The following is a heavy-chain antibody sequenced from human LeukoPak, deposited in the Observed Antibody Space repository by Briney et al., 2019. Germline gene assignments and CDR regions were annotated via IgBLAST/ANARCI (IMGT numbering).Heavy chain of an antibody. CDR1: GGSISSGGYY. J-gene: IGHJ4*02. D-gene: IGHD2/OR15-2a*01. V-gene: IGHV4-31*03. CDR2: IYYSGST. CDR3: ARSSLILFDY. Sequence: SETLSLTCTVSGGSISSGGYYWSWIRQHPGKGLEWFGYIYYSGSTYYNPSLKSRVTISVDTSKNQFSLKLSSVTAADTAVYYCARSSLILFDYWGQGTLVTVSS.